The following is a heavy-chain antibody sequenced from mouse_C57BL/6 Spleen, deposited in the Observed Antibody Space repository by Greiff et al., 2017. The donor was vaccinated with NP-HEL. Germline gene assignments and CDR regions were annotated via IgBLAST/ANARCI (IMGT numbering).Heavy chain of an antibody. Sequence: VQLKQSGPELVKPGASVKISCKASGYSFTGYYMNWVKQSPEKSLEWIGEINPSTGGTTYNQKFKAKATLTVDKSSSTAYMQLKSLTSEDSAVYYCARLGYGSGWFAYWGQGTLVTVSA. CDR3: ARLGYGSGWFAY. CDR1: GYSFTGYY. D-gene: IGHD1-1*01. CDR2: INPSTGGT. J-gene: IGHJ3*01. V-gene: IGHV1-42*01.